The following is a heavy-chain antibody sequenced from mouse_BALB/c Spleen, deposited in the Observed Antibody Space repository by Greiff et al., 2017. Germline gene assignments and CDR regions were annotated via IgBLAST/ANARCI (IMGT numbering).Heavy chain of an antibody. CDR1: GFAFSSYD. CDR3: ARHDLFYYYAMDY. V-gene: IGHV5-12-1*01. Sequence: EVMLVESGGGLVKPGGSLKLSCAASGFAFSSYDMSWVRQTPEKRLEWVAYISSGGGSTYYPDTVKGRFTISRDNAKNTLYLQMSSLKSEDTAMYYCARHDLFYYYAMDYWGQGTSVTVSS. CDR2: ISSGGGST. J-gene: IGHJ4*01.